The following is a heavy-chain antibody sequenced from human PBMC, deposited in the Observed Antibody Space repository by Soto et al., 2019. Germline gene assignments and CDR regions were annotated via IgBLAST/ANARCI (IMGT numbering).Heavy chain of an antibody. J-gene: IGHJ6*02. Sequence: SETLSLTCTVSGGSISSGGYYWSWIRQHPGKGLEWIGYIYYSGSTYYNPSLKSRVTISVDTSKNQFSLKLSSVTAADTAVYYCASYARYCSSTSCYGARYYYGMDVWGQGTTVTVSS. CDR2: IYYSGST. V-gene: IGHV4-31*03. D-gene: IGHD2-2*01. CDR1: GGSISSGGYY. CDR3: ASYARYCSSTSCYGARYYYGMDV.